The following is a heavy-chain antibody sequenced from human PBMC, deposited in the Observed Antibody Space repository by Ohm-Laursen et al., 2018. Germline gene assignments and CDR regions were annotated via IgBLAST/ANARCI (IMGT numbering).Heavy chain of an antibody. D-gene: IGHD6-13*01. V-gene: IGHV3-23*01. CDR2: ISYSGGST. CDR1: GFSFSSYA. J-gene: IGHJ4*02. Sequence: GSLRLSCAASGFSFSSYAMSWVRQAPGKGLAWVSAISYSGGSTYYADSVKGRFTISRDNSKNKLYLQMNSLRAEDTAVYYCAKGSSWNWGQGTLVTVSS. CDR3: AKGSSWN.